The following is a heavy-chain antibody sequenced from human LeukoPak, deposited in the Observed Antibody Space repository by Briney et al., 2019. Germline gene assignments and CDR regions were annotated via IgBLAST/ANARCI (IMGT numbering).Heavy chain of an antibody. D-gene: IGHD1-26*01. CDR3: ARDSGSCLFDY. Sequence: RSSETLSLTCTVSGGSISSGDYYWSWIRQPPGKGLEWIGYICYSGSTYYNPSLKSRVTISVDTSKNQFSLKLSSVTAADTAVYYCARDSGSCLFDYWGQGTLVTVSS. V-gene: IGHV4-30-4*01. CDR1: GGSISSGDYY. CDR2: ICYSGST. J-gene: IGHJ4*02.